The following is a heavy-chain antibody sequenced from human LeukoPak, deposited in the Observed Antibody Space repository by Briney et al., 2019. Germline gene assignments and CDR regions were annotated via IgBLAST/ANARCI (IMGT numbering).Heavy chain of an antibody. CDR3: AKGSITVFGVVSY. CDR1: GFTSSSYG. V-gene: IGHV3-30*02. Sequence: GGSLRLSCAASGFTSSSYGMHWVRQAPGKGLEWVAFIRYDGSNKYYADSVKGRFTISRVNSKNTLYLQMNSLRAEDTAVYYCAKGSITVFGVVSYWGQGTLVTVSS. J-gene: IGHJ4*02. D-gene: IGHD3-3*01. CDR2: IRYDGSNK.